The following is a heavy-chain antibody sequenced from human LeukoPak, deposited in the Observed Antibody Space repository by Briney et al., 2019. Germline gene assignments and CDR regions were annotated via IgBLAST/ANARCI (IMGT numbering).Heavy chain of an antibody. CDR2: IYYSGST. CDR1: GGSISSYY. J-gene: IGHJ6*02. Sequence: SETLFLTCTVSGGSISSYYWSWIRQPPGKGLEWIGYIYYSGSTNYNPSLKSRVTISVDTSKNQFSLKLSSVTAADTAVYYCARVSADYYYGMDVWGQGTTVTVSS. D-gene: IGHD2-2*01. CDR3: ARVSADYYYGMDV. V-gene: IGHV4-59*08.